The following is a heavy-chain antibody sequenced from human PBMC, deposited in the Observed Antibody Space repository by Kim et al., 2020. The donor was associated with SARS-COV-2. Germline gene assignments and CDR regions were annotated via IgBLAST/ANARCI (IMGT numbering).Heavy chain of an antibody. CDR3: TTATGLYRKTRYGMDV. CDR2: IKSKTDGGTT. V-gene: IGHV3-15*01. J-gene: IGHJ6*02. D-gene: IGHD2-8*01. CDR1: GFTFSNAW. Sequence: GGSLRLSCAASGFTFSNAWMSWVRQAPGKGLEWVGRIKSKTDGGTTDYAAPVKGRFTISRDDSKNTLYLQMNSLKTEDTAVYYCTTATGLYRKTRYGMDVWGQGTPVTVSS.